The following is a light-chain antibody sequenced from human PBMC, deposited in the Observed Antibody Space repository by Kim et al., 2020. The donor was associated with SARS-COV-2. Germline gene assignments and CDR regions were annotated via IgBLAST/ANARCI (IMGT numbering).Light chain of an antibody. CDR3: QQYHIYPLT. J-gene: IGKJ4*01. Sequence: DIQMTQSPSTLSASVGDRVTITCRASQDVYIWLAWYQQKPGRAPNLLIHKAYILESGVPSRFGGSGSGTEFTLTISSLHPDDFATYYCQQYHIYPLTFGGGTKLEI. CDR2: KAY. CDR1: QDVYIW. V-gene: IGKV1-5*03.